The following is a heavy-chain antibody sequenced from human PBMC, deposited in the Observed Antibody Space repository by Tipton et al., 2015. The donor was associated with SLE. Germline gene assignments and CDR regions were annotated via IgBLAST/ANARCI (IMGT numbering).Heavy chain of an antibody. J-gene: IGHJ5*02. CDR2: MFSSGDT. CDR1: GASIKSGSYF. CDR3: ARALNTGWRLGDRFDP. Sequence: TLSLTCTVSGASIKSGSYFWTWIRQPAGKGLEWIGRMFSSGDTNYNPSLKSRLTMSVDTSKNQFSLTVNSVTAADTAVYYCARALNTGWRLGDRFDPWGQGTLVTVSS. V-gene: IGHV4-61*02. D-gene: IGHD1-1*01.